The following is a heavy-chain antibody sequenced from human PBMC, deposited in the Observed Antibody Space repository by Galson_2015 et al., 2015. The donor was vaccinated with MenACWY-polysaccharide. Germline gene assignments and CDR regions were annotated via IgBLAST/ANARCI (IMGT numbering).Heavy chain of an antibody. V-gene: IGHV1-69*01. D-gene: IGHD2-8*01. CDR1: GGTFSSHA. CDR2: IIPIFDTP. CDR3: ARGLMYFMDV. Sequence: GGTFSSHAISWVRQAPGQGLEWMGGIIPIFDTPNYAQKFQGRVTITADESTSTAYMEMSSLRSEDTAVYYCARGLMYFMDVWGKGTTVTVSS. J-gene: IGHJ6*03.